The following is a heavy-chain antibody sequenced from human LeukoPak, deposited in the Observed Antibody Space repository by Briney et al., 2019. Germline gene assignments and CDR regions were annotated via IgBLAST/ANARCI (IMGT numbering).Heavy chain of an antibody. CDR1: GYSFTSYW. Sequence: GEALKISCKGSGYSFTSYWISWVRQMPGKGLGWMGRIDPSDSYTNYSPSFQGHVTISADKSISTAYLQWSSLKASDTAMCYCARNDYGDSLNWFDPWGQGTLVTVSS. J-gene: IGHJ5*02. CDR3: ARNDYGDSLNWFDP. CDR2: IDPSDSYT. D-gene: IGHD4-17*01. V-gene: IGHV5-10-1*01.